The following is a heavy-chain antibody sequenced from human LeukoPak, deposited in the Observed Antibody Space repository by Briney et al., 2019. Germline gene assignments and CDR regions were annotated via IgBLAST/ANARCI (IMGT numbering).Heavy chain of an antibody. J-gene: IGHJ4*02. Sequence: GGSLRLSCAASGFTFSSYGMHWVRQAPGKGLEWVAVISYDGSNKYYADSVKGRFTISRDNSKNTLYLQMNSLRAEDTAVYYCARDQNRRIPYYFDYWGQGTLVTVSS. V-gene: IGHV3-30*19. D-gene: IGHD1-14*01. CDR2: ISYDGSNK. CDR1: GFTFSSYG. CDR3: ARDQNRRIPYYFDY.